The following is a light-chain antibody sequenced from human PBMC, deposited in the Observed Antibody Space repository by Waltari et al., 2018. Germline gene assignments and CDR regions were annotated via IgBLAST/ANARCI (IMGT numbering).Light chain of an antibody. CDR3: CSYAGSSTYVV. V-gene: IGLV2-23*02. J-gene: IGLJ2*01. CDR2: EVS. CDR1: RSDVGSYTL. Sequence: QSALTQPASVSGSPGQSITIPCTGTRSDVGSYTLVSWYQPHPGKAPKLMIYEVSKRPSGVSNRFSGSKSGNTASLTISGLQAEDEADYYCCSYAGSSTYVVFGGGTKLTVL.